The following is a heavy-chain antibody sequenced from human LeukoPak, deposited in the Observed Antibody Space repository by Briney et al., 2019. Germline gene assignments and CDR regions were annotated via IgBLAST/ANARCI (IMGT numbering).Heavy chain of an antibody. Sequence: ASVKVSCKASGYTFTRYTIHWVRQAPGQRLEWMGWVNTGNDNTKCSEKFQGRVTMTRGTSASTVFMEMSSLTFEDTAVYHCVRGGYSYGFDYWGQGTPVTVSS. CDR1: GYTFTRYT. CDR3: VRGGYSYGFDY. D-gene: IGHD5-18*01. J-gene: IGHJ4*02. CDR2: VNTGNDNT. V-gene: IGHV1-3*04.